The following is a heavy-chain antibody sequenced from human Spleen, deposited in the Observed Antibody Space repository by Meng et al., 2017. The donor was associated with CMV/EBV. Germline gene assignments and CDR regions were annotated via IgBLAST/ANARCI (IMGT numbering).Heavy chain of an antibody. D-gene: IGHD4-17*01. CDR1: GGSISSYY. CDR2: IYHSGST. Sequence: SETLSLTCTVSGGSISSYYWSWIRQPPGKGLEWIGSIYHSGSTYYNPSLKSRVTISVDTSKNQFSLKLSSVTAADTAVYYCARGAVTTHRYYYYGMDVWGQGTTVTVSS. V-gene: IGHV4-38-2*02. CDR3: ARGAVTTHRYYYYGMDV. J-gene: IGHJ6*02.